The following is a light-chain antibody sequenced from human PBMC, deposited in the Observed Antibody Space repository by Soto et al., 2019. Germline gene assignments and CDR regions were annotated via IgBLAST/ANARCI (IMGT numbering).Light chain of an antibody. CDR2: GAS. V-gene: IGKV3-15*01. Sequence: EIVMTQSPATLFVSPGERAPLSCMASQSVSSNLAWSQQKPGQAPRLLIYGASTRATGIPARFSGSGSGTEFTLTISSLEPEDFAVYSCQQYNNWPLTFGGGTKVDI. CDR1: QSVSSN. J-gene: IGKJ4*01. CDR3: QQYNNWPLT.